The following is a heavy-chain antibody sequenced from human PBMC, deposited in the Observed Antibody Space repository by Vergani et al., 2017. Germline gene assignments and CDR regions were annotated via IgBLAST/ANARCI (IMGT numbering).Heavy chain of an antibody. V-gene: IGHV4-39*01. D-gene: IGHD3-3*01. CDR2: IYYSGST. CDR1: GGSISSSSYY. Sequence: QLQLQESGPGLVKPSETLSLTCTVSGGSISSSSYYWGWIRQPPGKGLEWIGSIYYSGSTYYNPSLKSRVTISVDTSKNRFYRKLSSVTAADTAVYYCARLTYYDFWSGYSPPYYYYYMDVWGKGTTVTVSS. CDR3: ARLTYYDFWSGYSPPYYYYYMDV. J-gene: IGHJ6*03.